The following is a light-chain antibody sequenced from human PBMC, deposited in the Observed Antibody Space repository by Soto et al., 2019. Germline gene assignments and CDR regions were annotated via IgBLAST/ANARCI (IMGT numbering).Light chain of an antibody. CDR1: SSNIGADYD. J-gene: IGLJ2*01. CDR3: QSYDISLSAVV. CDR2: GDS. Sequence: QSVLTQPPSVSGAPGQRVTISCTGSSSNIGADYDVHGYQQLPGTAPRLLIYGDSNRPSGVPDRFSGSKSGTSASLAITGLQAEDEADYYCQSYDISLSAVVVGGGTKLTVL. V-gene: IGLV1-40*01.